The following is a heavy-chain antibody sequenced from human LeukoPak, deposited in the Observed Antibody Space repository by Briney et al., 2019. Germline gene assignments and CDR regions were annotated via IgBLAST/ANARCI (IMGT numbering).Heavy chain of an antibody. V-gene: IGHV4-4*07. CDR1: GVSISSYY. CDR2: IYTSGST. D-gene: IGHD3-10*01. Sequence: SETLSLTCTVSGVSISSYYWTWIRQSAGKGLEWIGRIYTSGSTYYNPSLKSRVSMSVDTSKNQFSLKLSSVTAAAPAVYYFARASFYYGSRGLDYWGQEPLVPVSS. J-gene: IGHJ4*02. CDR3: ARASFYYGSRGLDY.